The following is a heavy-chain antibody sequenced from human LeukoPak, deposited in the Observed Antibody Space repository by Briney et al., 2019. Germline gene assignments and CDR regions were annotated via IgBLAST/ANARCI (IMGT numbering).Heavy chain of an antibody. Sequence: ASVKVSCKASGYTFTSYDINWVRQATGQGIEWMGWMNPNSGNTGYAQKFQGRVTMTRDTSISTAYMELSRLRSDDTAVYYCASPQSGSPFGYWGQGTLVTVSS. V-gene: IGHV1-8*01. J-gene: IGHJ4*02. D-gene: IGHD1-26*01. CDR2: MNPNSGNT. CDR1: GYTFTSYD. CDR3: ASPQSGSPFGY.